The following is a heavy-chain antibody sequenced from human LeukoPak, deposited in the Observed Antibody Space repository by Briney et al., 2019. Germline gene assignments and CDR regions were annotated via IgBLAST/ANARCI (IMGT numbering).Heavy chain of an antibody. V-gene: IGHV1-69*13. CDR2: IIPGFGTA. D-gene: IGHD3-16*02. CDR1: GGTLRSYA. J-gene: IGHJ4*02. CDR3: ARGETRSFMTRYYFDY. Sequence: SVKVSCKASGGTLRSYAISWVRQAPGQGLEWMGVIIPGFGTATYAPKFQGRLTITADDSTSTAYMELSSLRSDDTAVYYCARGETRSFMTRYYFDYWGQGTLVTVSS.